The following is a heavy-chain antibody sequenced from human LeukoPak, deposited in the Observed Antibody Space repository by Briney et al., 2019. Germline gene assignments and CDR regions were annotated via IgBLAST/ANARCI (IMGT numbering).Heavy chain of an antibody. CDR1: GLTFSSYA. CDR2: ITSSGDCA. CDR3: AKDPNGDYIGAFDF. Sequence: GGSLRLSCAASGLTFSSYAMMWLLQAPGQGLEWVSAITSSGDCALYADSVKGRFTISRDNSKNTLYLQMSSLRAEDTAVYYCAKDPNGDYIGAFDFWGQGTMVTVSS. D-gene: IGHD4-17*01. J-gene: IGHJ3*01. V-gene: IGHV3-23*01.